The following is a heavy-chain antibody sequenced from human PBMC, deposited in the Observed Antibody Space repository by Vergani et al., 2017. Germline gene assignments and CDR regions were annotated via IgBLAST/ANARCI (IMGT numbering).Heavy chain of an antibody. D-gene: IGHD3-3*01. CDR3: VRGGLGDHGDFWSRLGP. V-gene: IGHV3-30*02. CDR2: IGYDGRIK. J-gene: IGHJ5*02. Sequence: QVQLVETGGGVVQPVGSLRLYCATSGFSFNTYGAHWVRQAPGKGLEWVAFIGYDGRIKYNVDSVKGRFTIYKDNTVDMLSLQMNSLIPDDTAVYYCVRGGLGDHGDFWSRLGPWGQGTRVIVSS. CDR1: GFSFNTYG.